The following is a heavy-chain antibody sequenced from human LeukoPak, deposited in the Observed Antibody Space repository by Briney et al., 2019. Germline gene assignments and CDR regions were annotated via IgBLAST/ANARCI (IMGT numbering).Heavy chain of an antibody. CDR3: ARCYGSGTNYYYYYMDV. D-gene: IGHD3-10*01. CDR1: GFTFSSYG. J-gene: IGHJ6*03. Sequence: GGSLRLSCGASGFTFSSYGMHWVRQAPGKGLEWVAFIRYDGSNKFYADSVKGRFTISRDNSKNTLYLQMNSLRAEDTAVYYCARCYGSGTNYYYYYMDVWGKGTTVTISS. CDR2: IRYDGSNK. V-gene: IGHV3-30*02.